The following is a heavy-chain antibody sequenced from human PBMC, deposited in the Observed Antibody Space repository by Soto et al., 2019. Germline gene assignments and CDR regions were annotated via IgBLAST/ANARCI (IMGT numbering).Heavy chain of an antibody. Sequence: ASVKVSCKASGYTFTSYAMHWVRQAPGQRLEWMGWINAGNGNTKYSQKFQGRVTITRDTSASTAYMELSSLRSEDTAVYYCARDTAGSGYDFDYWGQGTLVTVSS. D-gene: IGHD5-12*01. CDR2: INAGNGNT. CDR3: ARDTAGSGYDFDY. V-gene: IGHV1-3*01. J-gene: IGHJ4*02. CDR1: GYTFTSYA.